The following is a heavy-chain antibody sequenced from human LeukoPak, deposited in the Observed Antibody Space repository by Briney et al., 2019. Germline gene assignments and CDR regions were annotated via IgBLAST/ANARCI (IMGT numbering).Heavy chain of an antibody. D-gene: IGHD3-3*01. V-gene: IGHV4-59*08. CDR3: ARHLPDDFWSGSGYYFDY. Sequence: PSETLSLTCTVSGGSISSYYWSWLRQPPGKGLEWIGYIYYSGSTNYNPSLKSRVTISVDTSKNQFSLKLSSVTAADTAVYYCARHLPDDFWSGSGYYFDYWGQGTLVTVSS. CDR2: IYYSGST. J-gene: IGHJ4*02. CDR1: GGSISSYY.